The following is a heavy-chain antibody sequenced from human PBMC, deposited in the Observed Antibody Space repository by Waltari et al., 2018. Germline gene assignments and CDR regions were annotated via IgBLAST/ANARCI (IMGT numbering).Heavy chain of an antibody. Sequence: VQLVQSGAEVKKPGATVKISCKASGYTFTSYDINWVRQATGQGLEWMGWMNPNSGNTGYAQKFQGRVTMTRNTSISTAYMELSSLRSEDTAVYYCARLRTTRGIYYMDVWGKGTTVTVSS. CDR1: GYTFTSYD. CDR2: MNPNSGNT. J-gene: IGHJ6*03. CDR3: ARLRTTRGIYYMDV. D-gene: IGHD6-13*01. V-gene: IGHV1-8*01.